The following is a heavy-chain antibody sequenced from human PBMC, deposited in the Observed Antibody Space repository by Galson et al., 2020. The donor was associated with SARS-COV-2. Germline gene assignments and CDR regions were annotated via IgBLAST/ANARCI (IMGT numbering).Heavy chain of an antibody. J-gene: IGHJ4*02. CDR2: ISGSGGST. V-gene: IGHV3-48*03. CDR1: GFTFRSYE. Sequence: GGSLRLSCAASGFTFRSYEMNWVRQAPGKGLEWVSHISGSGGSTHYAESVKGRFTISRDNAKNSLYLQVNSLRAEDTAIYFCARGKMIATDPEYRRLALVLGRPNNGGPPDCWGQGTLVTVSS. D-gene: IGHD3-22*01. CDR3: ARGKMIATDPEYRRLALVLGRPNNGGPPDC.